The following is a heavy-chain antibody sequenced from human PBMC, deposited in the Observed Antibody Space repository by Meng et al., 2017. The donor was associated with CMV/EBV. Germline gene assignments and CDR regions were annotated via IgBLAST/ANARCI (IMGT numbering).Heavy chain of an antibody. Sequence: GESLKISCAASGFTFSSYAMHWVRQAPGKGLEWVAVISYDGSNKYYADSVKGRFTISRDNSKNTLYLQMNSLRAEDTAVYYCARDGGVRSSSSSLHYYYGMDVWGQGTTVTVSS. D-gene: IGHD6-6*01. CDR3: ARDGGVRSSSSSLHYYYGMDV. CDR2: ISYDGSNK. CDR1: GFTFSSYA. V-gene: IGHV3-30-3*01. J-gene: IGHJ6*02.